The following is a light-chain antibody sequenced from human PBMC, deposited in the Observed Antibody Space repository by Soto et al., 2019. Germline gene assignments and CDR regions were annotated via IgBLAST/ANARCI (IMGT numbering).Light chain of an antibody. J-gene: IGLJ2*01. CDR3: AAWDDSLSGVL. Sequence: QTVVTQPPSASGAPGQRVTISCSGSSSNIGSNYVYWYQQLPGTAPKLLIYRNNQRRSGVPDRFSGSKSGTSVSLAISGLRSEDEGNYYCAAWDDSLSGVLFGGGTKLTVL. CDR1: SSNIGSNY. V-gene: IGLV1-47*01. CDR2: RNN.